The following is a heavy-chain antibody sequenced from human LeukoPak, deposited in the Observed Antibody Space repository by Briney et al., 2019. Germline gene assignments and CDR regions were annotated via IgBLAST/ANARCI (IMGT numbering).Heavy chain of an antibody. Sequence: SVNVSCKASGGTFSSYAISWVRQAPGQGLEWMGRIIPILGIANYAQKFQGRVTITADKSTSTAYMELSSLRSEDTAVYYCARESVGWDYYDSSGYIPDYWGQGTLVTVSS. CDR3: ARESVGWDYYDSSGYIPDY. J-gene: IGHJ4*02. CDR2: IIPILGIA. D-gene: IGHD3-22*01. CDR1: GGTFSSYA. V-gene: IGHV1-69*04.